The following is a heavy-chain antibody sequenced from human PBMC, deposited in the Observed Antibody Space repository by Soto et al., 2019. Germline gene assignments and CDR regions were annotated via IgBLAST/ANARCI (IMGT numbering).Heavy chain of an antibody. Sequence: QVQLVESGGGVVQPGRSLRLSCAASGFTFSSYGMHWVRQAPGKGLEWVAVISYDGSNKYYADSVKGRFTISRDNSKNTLYLQMNSLRAEDTAVYYCAKLYSYGTPHDYWGQGTLVTVSS. CDR2: ISYDGSNK. D-gene: IGHD5-18*01. CDR1: GFTFSSYG. V-gene: IGHV3-30*18. J-gene: IGHJ4*02. CDR3: AKLYSYGTPHDY.